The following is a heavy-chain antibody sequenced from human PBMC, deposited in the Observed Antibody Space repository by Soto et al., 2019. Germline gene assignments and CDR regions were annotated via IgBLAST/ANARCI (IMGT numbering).Heavy chain of an antibody. CDR3: ARALLPHDAFAI. V-gene: IGHV3-66*01. CDR2: IYSGGST. J-gene: IGHJ3*02. Sequence: EVQLVESGGGLVQPGGSLRLSCAASGFTVSSNYMSWVRQAPGKGLEWVSVIYSGGSTYYADSVKGRFTISRDNSKNTLYLQMNSLRPEDTAVYYCARALLPHDAFAIWGQGTMVTVSS. CDR1: GFTVSSNY.